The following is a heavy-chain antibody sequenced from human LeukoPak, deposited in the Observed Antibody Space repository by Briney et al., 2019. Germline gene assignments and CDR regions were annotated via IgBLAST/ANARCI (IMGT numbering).Heavy chain of an antibody. CDR3: ARAVAARPISSQGTTTRYYYYYMDV. Sequence: GGSLRPSWAASGFTFSSYSMNGVRQAQGRGREKVPYISISSITLYYADSVKGRFTISRDNAKNSLYLQMNSLRAEDTAVYYCARAVAARPISSQGTTTRYYYYYMDVWGKGTTVTVSS. J-gene: IGHJ6*03. CDR2: ISISSITL. CDR1: GFTFSSYS. V-gene: IGHV3-48*04. D-gene: IGHD6-6*01.